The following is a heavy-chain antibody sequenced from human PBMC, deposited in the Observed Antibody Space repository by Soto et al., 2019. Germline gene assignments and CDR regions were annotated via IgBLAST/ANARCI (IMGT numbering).Heavy chain of an antibody. J-gene: IGHJ4*02. CDR3: AKDLGYCSSTSCYTGIFDY. Sequence: PGGSLRLSCAASGFTFSSYAMSRVRQAPGKGLEWVSAISGSGGSTYYADSVKGRFTISRDNSKNTLYLQMNSLRAEDTAVYYCAKDLGYCSSTSCYTGIFDYWGQGTLVTV. V-gene: IGHV3-23*01. CDR2: ISGSGGST. D-gene: IGHD2-2*02. CDR1: GFTFSSYA.